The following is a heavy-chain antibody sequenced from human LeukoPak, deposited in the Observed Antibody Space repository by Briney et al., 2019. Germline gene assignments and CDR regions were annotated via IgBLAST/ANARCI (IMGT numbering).Heavy chain of an antibody. D-gene: IGHD3-10*01. CDR2: IYYSGST. CDR1: GGSIKSYY. CDR3: ARDPALWFGEHDAFDI. Sequence: SETLSLTCTVSGGSIKSYYWSWIRQPPGNGLEWIGYIYYSGSTTYNPSLESRVTISVDTSKNQFSLKLSSVTAADTAVYYCARDPALWFGEHDAFDIWGQGTMVTVSS. J-gene: IGHJ3*02. V-gene: IGHV4-59*01.